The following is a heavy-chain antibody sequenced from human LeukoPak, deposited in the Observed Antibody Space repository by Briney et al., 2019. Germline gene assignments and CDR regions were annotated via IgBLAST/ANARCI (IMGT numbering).Heavy chain of an antibody. CDR1: GFTSRNYR. Sequence: GGSLRLSCAVSGFTSRNYRMNWVRQAPGKGLEWVANIKQDGSEEYYVDSVKGRFTISRDNAKNSLYLQMNSLRAEDTAVYYCARGRQWLTKGYFDYWGQGTLVTVSS. CDR3: ARGRQWLTKGYFDY. CDR2: IKQDGSEE. J-gene: IGHJ4*02. V-gene: IGHV3-7*05. D-gene: IGHD6-19*01.